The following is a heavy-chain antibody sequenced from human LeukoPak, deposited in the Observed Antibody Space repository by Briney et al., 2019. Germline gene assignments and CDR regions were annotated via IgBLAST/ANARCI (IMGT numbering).Heavy chain of an antibody. V-gene: IGHV1-69*13. CDR2: IIPIFGTA. CDR3: ARSLVDPNWFDP. CDR1: GGTFSSYA. J-gene: IGHJ5*02. Sequence: ASVKVSCKASGGTFSSYAISWERQAPGQGLEWMGGIIPIFGTANYAQKFQGRVTITADESTSTAYMELSSLRSEDTAVYYCARSLVDPNWFDPWGQGTLVTVSS. D-gene: IGHD3-9*01.